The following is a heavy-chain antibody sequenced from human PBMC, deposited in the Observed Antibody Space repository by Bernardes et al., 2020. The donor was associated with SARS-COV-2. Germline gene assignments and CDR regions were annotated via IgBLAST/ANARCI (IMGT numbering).Heavy chain of an antibody. CDR1: GFTFSNYA. CDR2: ISGSGGGT. CDR3: AKEAYSGYLETYYFYYGMDV. D-gene: IGHD5-12*01. J-gene: IGHJ6*02. Sequence: GGSLRLSRAASGFTFSNYAMTWVRQAPGKGLEWVSSISGSGGGTYYADSVQGRFTVSRDYSTNTLYLQMDSLRAEDTAIYYCAKEAYSGYLETYYFYYGMDVWGQGTTVTVSS. V-gene: IGHV3-23*01.